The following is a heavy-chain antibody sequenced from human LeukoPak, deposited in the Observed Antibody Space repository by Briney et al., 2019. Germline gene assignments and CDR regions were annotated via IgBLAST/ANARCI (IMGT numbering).Heavy chain of an antibody. Sequence: TSETLSLTCTVSGGSISSYYWSRIRQPPGKGLEWIAYIYYSGSTYYNPSLKSRATISVDTSKNQFSLKVSSVTAADTAVYYCAIHPARGQEGYAFDIWGQGTMVTVSS. CDR2: IYYSGST. CDR3: AIHPARGQEGYAFDI. J-gene: IGHJ3*02. V-gene: IGHV4-59*01. D-gene: IGHD3-10*01. CDR1: GGSISSYY.